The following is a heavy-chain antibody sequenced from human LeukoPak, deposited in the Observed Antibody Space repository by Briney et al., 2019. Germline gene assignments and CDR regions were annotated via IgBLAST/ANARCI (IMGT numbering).Heavy chain of an antibody. V-gene: IGHV3-74*01. CDR1: GFTFSSYW. CDR2: INSDGSST. CDR3: ACRSRWPLAGIDY. Sequence: GGSLRLSCAASGFTFSSYWMHWVRQAPGKGLVWVSRINSDGSSTSYADSVKGRFTISRDSSKNTLYLQMASLSAEDTAVYYCACRSRWPLAGIDYWGRGTLVTVSS. J-gene: IGHJ4*02. D-gene: IGHD5-24*01.